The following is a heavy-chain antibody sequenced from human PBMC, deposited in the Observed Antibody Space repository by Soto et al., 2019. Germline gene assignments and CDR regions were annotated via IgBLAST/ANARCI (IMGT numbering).Heavy chain of an antibody. CDR1: GGSICSGGYS. CDR3: ARVPDR. V-gene: IGHV4-30-2*01. CDR2: IYHSGST. D-gene: IGHD2-2*01. Sequence: SETLSLTCAVSGGSICSGGYSWSWIRQPPGKGLEWIGYIYHSGSTYYNPSLKSRVTISVDRSKNQFSLKLSSVTAEDTAVYYCARVPDRWGQGTLVTVSS. J-gene: IGHJ5*02.